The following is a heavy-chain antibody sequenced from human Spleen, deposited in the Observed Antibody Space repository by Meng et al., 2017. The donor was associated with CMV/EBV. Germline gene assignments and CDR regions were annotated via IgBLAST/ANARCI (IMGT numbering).Heavy chain of an antibody. V-gene: IGHV4-30-4*08. CDR2: IYYSGAA. Sequence: CLVSGASIDHDDYYWNWIRQPPGKGLEWIGYIYYSGAANYNPSLRSRLSMSIDTSKNQFSLNLTSVTAADTAVYYCARGFRLNWFDPWGQGTLVTVSS. D-gene: IGHD3-10*01. CDR1: GASIDHDDYY. CDR3: ARGFRLNWFDP. J-gene: IGHJ5*02.